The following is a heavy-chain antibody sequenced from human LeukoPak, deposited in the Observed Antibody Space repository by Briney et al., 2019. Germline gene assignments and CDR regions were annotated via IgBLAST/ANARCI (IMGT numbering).Heavy chain of an antibody. CDR2: IYHSGST. CDR1: GGSFSGYY. Sequence: PSETLSLTCAVYGGSFSGYYWSWIRQPPGKGLEWIGEIYHSGSTNYNPSLKSRVTISVDKSKNQFSLKLSSVTAADTAVYYCASGIQLLDYWGQGTLVTVSS. V-gene: IGHV4-34*01. D-gene: IGHD5-18*01. J-gene: IGHJ4*02. CDR3: ASGIQLLDY.